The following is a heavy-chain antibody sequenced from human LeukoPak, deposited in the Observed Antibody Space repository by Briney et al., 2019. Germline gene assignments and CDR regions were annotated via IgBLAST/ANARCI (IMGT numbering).Heavy chain of an antibody. Sequence: PGGSLRLSCAAAGFTFSSYGMHWVRQALGKGLEWVAVISYDGSNKYYADSVKGRFTISRDNSKNTLYLQMNSLRAEDTAVYYCAKDHSNLLWQLDGMDVWGQGTTVTVSS. CDR2: ISYDGSNK. CDR1: GFTFSSYG. D-gene: IGHD4-23*01. CDR3: AKDHSNLLWQLDGMDV. V-gene: IGHV3-30*18. J-gene: IGHJ6*02.